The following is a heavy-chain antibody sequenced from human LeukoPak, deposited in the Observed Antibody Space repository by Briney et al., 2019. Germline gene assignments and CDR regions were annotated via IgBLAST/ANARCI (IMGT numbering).Heavy chain of an antibody. V-gene: IGHV4-34*01. CDR1: GGSFSNYY. J-gene: IGHJ4*02. CDR3: ARDTSSWPNLDF. D-gene: IGHD6-13*01. CDR2: INHSGST. Sequence: SETLSLTCAVYGGSFSNYYWSWIRQPPEKGLEWVGEINHSGSTNYNPSLKSRVTISVDTSKTHFYLRLSSVTAADTAVYYCARDTSSWPNLDFWGQGTLVTVSS.